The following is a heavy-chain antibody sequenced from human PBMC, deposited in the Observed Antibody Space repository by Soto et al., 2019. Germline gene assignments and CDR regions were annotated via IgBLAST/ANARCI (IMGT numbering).Heavy chain of an antibody. J-gene: IGHJ4*02. D-gene: IGHD3-22*01. CDR3: ARDPSFTMIVVVTSPFDY. CDR1: GFTFSSYA. Sequence: GGSLRLSCAASGFTFSSYAMHWVRQAPGKGLEWVAVISYDGSNKYYADSVKGRFTISRDNSKNTLYLQMNSLRAEDTAVYYCARDPSFTMIVVVTSPFDYWGQGTLVTVSS. V-gene: IGHV3-30-3*01. CDR2: ISYDGSNK.